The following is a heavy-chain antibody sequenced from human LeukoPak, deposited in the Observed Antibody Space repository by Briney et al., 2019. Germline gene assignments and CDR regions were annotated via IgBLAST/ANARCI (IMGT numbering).Heavy chain of an antibody. CDR3: ARADLRRGDGTAGLFDH. Sequence: PGGSLILSCAASGFSVSTNYMSWVRQAPGKGLEWVSVLYAGGDIYYADSVKGRFTISRDNSKNTLYLQMSSLRAEDTAVYFCARADLRRGDGTAGLFDHWGQGTLVTVSS. CDR1: GFSVSTNY. V-gene: IGHV3-53*01. D-gene: IGHD1-1*01. J-gene: IGHJ4*02. CDR2: LYAGGDI.